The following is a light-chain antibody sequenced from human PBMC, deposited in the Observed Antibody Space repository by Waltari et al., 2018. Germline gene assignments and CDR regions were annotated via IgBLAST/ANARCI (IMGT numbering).Light chain of an antibody. CDR1: QSISSY. V-gene: IGKV1-39*01. J-gene: IGKJ1*01. CDR2: AAS. CDR3: QQSYSTLGWT. Sequence: DIQMTQSPSSLSASVGDRVTITCRASQSISSYLNWYQQKPGKAPKLLIYAASSLQSGVPSRFSGSGSGTDFTLTISSPQPEDFATYYCQQSYSTLGWTFGQGTKVEIK.